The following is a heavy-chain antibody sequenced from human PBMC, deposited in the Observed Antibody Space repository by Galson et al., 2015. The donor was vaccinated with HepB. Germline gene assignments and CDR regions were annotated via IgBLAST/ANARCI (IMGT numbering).Heavy chain of an antibody. J-gene: IGHJ1*01. D-gene: IGHD3-16*01. Sequence: TLSLTCAVSGGSISSGGYSWNWNWVRQPPGKGLEWIGHIYLSGTTNYSPSLKSRVTISVDRSKNQFSLKLSSVTAADTAVYYCARGEGEWGQGTLVTVSS. CDR1: GGSISSGGYS. CDR2: IYLSGTT. CDR3: ARGEGE. V-gene: IGHV4-30-2*01.